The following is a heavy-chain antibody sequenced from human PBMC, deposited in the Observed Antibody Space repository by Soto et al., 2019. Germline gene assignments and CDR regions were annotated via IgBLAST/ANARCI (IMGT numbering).Heavy chain of an antibody. J-gene: IGHJ4*02. CDR2: ISSSISYI. V-gene: IGHV3-21*01. CDR3: ARDLGELVSFDY. D-gene: IGHD3-16*01. Sequence: PGGSLRLSCAASGFTFSSYSMNWVRQAPGKGLEWVSSISSSISYIYYADSVKGRFTISRDNAKSSLYLQMNSLRAEDTAVYYCARDLGELVSFDYWGQGTLVTVSS. CDR1: GFTFSSYS.